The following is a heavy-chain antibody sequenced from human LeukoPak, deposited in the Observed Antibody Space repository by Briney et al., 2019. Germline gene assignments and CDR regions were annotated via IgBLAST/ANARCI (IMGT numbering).Heavy chain of an antibody. CDR3: ARDPYRLYYYDSSGLR. D-gene: IGHD3-22*01. V-gene: IGHV3-21*01. J-gene: IGHJ4*02. Sequence: PGRSLRLSCAASGFNFSIYSMNWVRQAPGKGLEWVSSISSSSYIYYADSVKGRFTISRDNAKNSLYLQMNSLRAEDTAVYYCARDPYRLYYYDSSGLRWGQGTLVTVSS. CDR1: GFNFSIYS. CDR2: ISSSSYI.